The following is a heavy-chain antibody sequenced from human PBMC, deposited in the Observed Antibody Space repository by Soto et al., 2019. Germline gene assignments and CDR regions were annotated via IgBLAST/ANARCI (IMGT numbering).Heavy chain of an antibody. CDR1: GYTFTTYA. CDR2: INAGNGDT. D-gene: IGHD6-19*01. V-gene: IGHV1-3*01. J-gene: IGHJ4*02. CDR3: LRGATSGWPFDY. Sequence: QVQLVQSGAEVQKPGASLKVSCKASGYTFTTYAIHWVRQAPGQRLEWMGWINAGNGDTKYSQKFQDRVTITRDTSANTAYMEVTSLLFEDTAVYYCLRGATSGWPFDYWGQGTLLTVSS.